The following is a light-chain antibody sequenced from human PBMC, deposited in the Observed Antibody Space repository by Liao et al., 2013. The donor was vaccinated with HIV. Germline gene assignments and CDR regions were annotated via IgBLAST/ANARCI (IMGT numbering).Light chain of an antibody. V-gene: IGLV3-1*01. J-gene: IGLJ2*01. CDR3: QAWDSGSGVV. CDR2: QDR. CDR1: KLGGKY. Sequence: SYDLTQPPSLSVSPGQTASITCSGDKLGGKYVCWYQQRPGQSPTLVIYQDRKRPSGIPERFSASNSGNTATLTISGAQPMDEADYYCQAWDSGSGVVFGGGTKLTVL.